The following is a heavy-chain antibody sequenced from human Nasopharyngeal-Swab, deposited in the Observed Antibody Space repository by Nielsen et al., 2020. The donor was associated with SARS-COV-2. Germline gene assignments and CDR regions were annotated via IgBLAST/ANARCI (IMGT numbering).Heavy chain of an antibody. V-gene: IGHV4-61*01. J-gene: IGHJ6*02. CDR3: ARDYGAFYHYYGMDV. CDR2: MYYSGST. Sequence: SETLSLTCTVSGGSVSSGSYYWSWIRQPPGKGLEWIGYMYYSGSTNYNPSLKSRVTMSVDTSKNQFSLKLSSVTAADTAVYYCARDYGAFYHYYGMDVWGQGTTVTVSS. CDR1: GGSVSSGSYY. D-gene: IGHD4-17*01.